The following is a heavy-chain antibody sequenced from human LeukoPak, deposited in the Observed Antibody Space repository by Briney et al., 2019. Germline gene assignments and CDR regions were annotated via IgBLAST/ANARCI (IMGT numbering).Heavy chain of an antibody. D-gene: IGHD5-18*01. Sequence: GASVKVSCKASGYTFTSYDINWVRQATGQGLEWMGWMNPNSGNTGYAQKFQGRVTMTRNTSISTAYMELSSLRSEDTAVYYSARALGELWLPVPTMPYGMDVWGQGTTVTVSS. V-gene: IGHV1-8*01. CDR1: GYTFTSYD. J-gene: IGHJ6*02. CDR3: ARALGELWLPVPTMPYGMDV. CDR2: MNPNSGNT.